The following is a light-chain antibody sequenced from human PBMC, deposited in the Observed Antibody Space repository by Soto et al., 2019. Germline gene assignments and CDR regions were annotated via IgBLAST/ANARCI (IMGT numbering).Light chain of an antibody. J-gene: IGKJ4*01. Sequence: EIVMTQPPAPLSLSPGERAALSCRASQSLSSNLAWYQQKPGQPPRLLIYDSSTRAAGIPLRFSGTGSGTDFTLTVTSLQSEDFAVYFCQQYNHWPQLTFGGGTKVDI. CDR3: QQYNHWPQLT. CDR1: QSLSSN. CDR2: DSS. V-gene: IGKV3-15*01.